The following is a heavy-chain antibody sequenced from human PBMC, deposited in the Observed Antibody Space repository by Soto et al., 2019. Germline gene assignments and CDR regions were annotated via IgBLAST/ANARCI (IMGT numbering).Heavy chain of an antibody. Sequence: QVQLMQSEAEVKKPGASVKVSCKASGDTFTDYYIHWVRQAPGQGLEWMGTVNPSGGHTTYAQHFLGRVTMTRDTSTSTLYMELTSLTSDDTAIYYCARGGHVVVVTAAVDYWGQGTLVTVSS. V-gene: IGHV1-46*01. CDR3: ARGGHVVVVTAAVDY. J-gene: IGHJ4*02. CDR2: VNPSGGHT. D-gene: IGHD2-21*02. CDR1: GDTFTDYY.